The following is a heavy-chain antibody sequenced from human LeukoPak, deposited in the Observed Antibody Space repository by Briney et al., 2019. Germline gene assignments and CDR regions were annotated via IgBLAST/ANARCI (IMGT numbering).Heavy chain of an antibody. CDR1: GGSISNY. CDR2: IYYSGST. J-gene: IGHJ4*02. D-gene: IGHD6-13*01. Sequence: SETLSLTCTVSGGSISNYWSWIRQPPGKGLEWIGYIYYSGSTNYNPSLKSRVTISVDTSKNQFSLKLSSVTAADTAVYYCARDARMYSSSWYFDYWGQGTLVTVSS. CDR3: ARDARMYSSSWYFDY. V-gene: IGHV4-59*12.